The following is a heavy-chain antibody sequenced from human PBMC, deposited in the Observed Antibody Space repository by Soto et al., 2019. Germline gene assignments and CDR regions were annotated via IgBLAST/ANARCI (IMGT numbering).Heavy chain of an antibody. CDR1: GFTFSRYA. J-gene: IGHJ4*02. D-gene: IGHD3-22*01. CDR2: ISGSGGST. Sequence: EVQLLESGGGLVQPGGSLRLSCAASGFTFSRYAMSWVRQAPGKGLEWVSAISGSGGSTYYADSVKGRFTISRDNSKNTLYLQMNSLRAEDTAVYYCAKGGDDSSGYYYDIDYWGQGTLVTVSS. CDR3: AKGGDDSSGYYYDIDY. V-gene: IGHV3-23*01.